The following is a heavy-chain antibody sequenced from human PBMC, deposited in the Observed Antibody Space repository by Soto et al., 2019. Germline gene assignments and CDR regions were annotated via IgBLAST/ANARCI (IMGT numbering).Heavy chain of an antibody. CDR1: GGSISSGPYS. Sequence: PSETLSLTCTVSGGSISSGPYSWGWIRQPPGKGLEWIGTFYYSGSTNYNPSLESRVTISVDTSRNQFSLKVSSVTAADTAVYYCARLGGYCSSTSCYGHYTMDAWGQGTTVTVSS. CDR3: ARLGGYCSSTSCYGHYTMDA. J-gene: IGHJ6*02. CDR2: FYYSGST. D-gene: IGHD2-2*01. V-gene: IGHV4-39*01.